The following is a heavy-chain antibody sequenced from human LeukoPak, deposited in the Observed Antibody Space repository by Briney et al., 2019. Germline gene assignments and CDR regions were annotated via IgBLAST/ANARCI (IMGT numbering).Heavy chain of an antibody. CDR3: ARDSGIAVPGRLFDP. V-gene: IGHV3-74*01. CDR1: GFAFSNYW. Sequence: PGGSLRLSCAASGFAFSNYWMHWVRQAPGKGLVWVSHINTDGTTTTYAGSVKGRFTISRDNAKNTLYLQMNSLRAEDTAVYYCARDSGIAVPGRLFDPWGQGTLVTVSS. D-gene: IGHD6-19*01. CDR2: INTDGTTT. J-gene: IGHJ5*02.